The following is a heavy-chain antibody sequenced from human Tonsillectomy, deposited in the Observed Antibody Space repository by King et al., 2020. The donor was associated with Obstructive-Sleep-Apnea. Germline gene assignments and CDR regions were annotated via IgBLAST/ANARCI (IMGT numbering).Heavy chain of an antibody. V-gene: IGHV3-21*01. Sequence: VQLVESGGGLVKPGGSLRLSCAASGFTFSSYSMNWVRQAPGKGLEWVSSISSGSSYIYYADSVKGRFTISRDNAKNSLYLQMNSLRAEDTAVYYCAGGGGYCSSTSCYYWFDPWGQGTLVTVSS. CDR3: AGGGGYCSSTSCYYWFDP. D-gene: IGHD2-2*01. CDR2: ISSGSSYI. J-gene: IGHJ5*02. CDR1: GFTFSSYS.